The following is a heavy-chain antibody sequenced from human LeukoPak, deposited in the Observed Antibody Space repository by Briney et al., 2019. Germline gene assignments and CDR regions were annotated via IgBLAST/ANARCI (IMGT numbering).Heavy chain of an antibody. J-gene: IGHJ3*02. Sequence: GGSVQVSCKASVYTFTSYYMHWVRQAPGQGLEWMGLINPSGGSTSYAQKFQGRVTMTRDMSTSTVYMELSSLRSEDTAVYYCAREGSGENDAFDIWGQGTMVTVSS. CDR3: AREGSGENDAFDI. CDR1: VYTFTSYY. CDR2: INPSGGST. D-gene: IGHD3-10*01. V-gene: IGHV1-46*01.